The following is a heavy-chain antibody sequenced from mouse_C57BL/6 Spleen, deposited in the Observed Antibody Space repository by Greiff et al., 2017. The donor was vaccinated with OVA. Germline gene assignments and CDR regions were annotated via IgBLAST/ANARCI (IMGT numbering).Heavy chain of an antibody. CDR1: GFTFSSYA. D-gene: IGHD1-1*01. Sequence: EVKLLESGDGLVKPGGSLKLSCAASGFTFSSYAMSWVRPTPEKRLEWVAYISRGGDYIYYTDTVKGRFTISRDNARNTLYLQMSRLKSEDTSMYYWTRVTVVARNLDVWGTGTTVTVSS. V-gene: IGHV5-9-1*02. CDR3: TRVTVVARNLDV. CDR2: ISRGGDYI. J-gene: IGHJ1*03.